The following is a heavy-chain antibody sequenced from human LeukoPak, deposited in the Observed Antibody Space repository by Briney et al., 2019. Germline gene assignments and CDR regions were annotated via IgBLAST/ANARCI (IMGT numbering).Heavy chain of an antibody. Sequence: GGSLRLSCAVSGFTFSDYWMSWVRQVPGKGLEWVANIKLHGGETYYVDSVKGRYAISRDNAKNSLYLQMSSLRAEDTAVYYCARDRADSSGYYPKYYFDYWGQGTLVTVSS. CDR1: GFTFSDYW. V-gene: IGHV3-7*01. D-gene: IGHD3-22*01. CDR3: ARDRADSSGYYPKYYFDY. CDR2: IKLHGGET. J-gene: IGHJ4*02.